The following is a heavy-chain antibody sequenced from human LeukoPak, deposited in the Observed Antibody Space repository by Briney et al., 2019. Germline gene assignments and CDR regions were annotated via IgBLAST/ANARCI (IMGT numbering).Heavy chain of an antibody. J-gene: IGHJ3*02. D-gene: IGHD5-12*01. Sequence: GASVKVSCKASGYTFTGYYMHWVQQAPGQGLEWMGWINPNSGGTNYAQKFQGRVTMTRDTSISTAYMELSRLRSDDTAVYYCARAIRPKSSDAFDIWGQGTMVTVSS. CDR2: INPNSGGT. CDR3: ARAIRPKSSDAFDI. CDR1: GYTFTGYY. V-gene: IGHV1-2*02.